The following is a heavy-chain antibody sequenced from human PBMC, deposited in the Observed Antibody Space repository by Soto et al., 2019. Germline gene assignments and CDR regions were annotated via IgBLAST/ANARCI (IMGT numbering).Heavy chain of an antibody. CDR2: ISSSGST. V-gene: IGHV3-21*04. CDR3: ARDSGYDY. D-gene: IGHD5-12*01. Sequence: GGSLRLSCAASGFTFSSYSMNWVRQAPGKGLEWVSSISSSGSTYYADSVKGRFTISRDNSKNTLYLQMNSLRVEDTAVYYCARDSGYDYWGQGTLVTVSS. J-gene: IGHJ4*02. CDR1: GFTFSSYS.